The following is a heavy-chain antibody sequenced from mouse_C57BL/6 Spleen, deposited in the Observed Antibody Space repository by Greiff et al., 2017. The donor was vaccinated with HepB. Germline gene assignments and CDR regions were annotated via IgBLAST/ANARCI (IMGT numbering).Heavy chain of an antibody. CDR3: ARASITTEDWYFDV. D-gene: IGHD1-1*01. CDR2: ILPGSGST. CDR1: GYTFTGYW. J-gene: IGHJ1*03. V-gene: IGHV1-9*01. Sequence: QVQLQQSGAELMKPGASVKLSCKATGYTFTGYWIEWVKQRPGHGLEWIGEILPGSGSTNYNEKFKGKATFTADTSSNTAYMQLSSLTTEESAIYYCARASITTEDWYFDVWGTGTTVTVSS.